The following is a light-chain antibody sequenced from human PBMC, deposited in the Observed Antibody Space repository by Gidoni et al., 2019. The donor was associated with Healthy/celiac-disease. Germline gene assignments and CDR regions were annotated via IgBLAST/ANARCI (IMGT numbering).Light chain of an antibody. CDR3: QQRSNWPLT. Sequence: EIVLTQSPATLSLSPGERATLSCRASQSVSSYLAWYQQKPGQAPRLLIYEASNRATGIPARFSGSGSGTDFTLTISSLEPEDFAVHYCQQRSNWPLTFGGGTKVEIK. V-gene: IGKV3-11*01. J-gene: IGKJ4*01. CDR2: EAS. CDR1: QSVSSY.